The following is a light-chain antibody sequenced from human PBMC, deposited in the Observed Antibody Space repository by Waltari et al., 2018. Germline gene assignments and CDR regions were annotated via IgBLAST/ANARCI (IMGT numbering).Light chain of an antibody. CDR1: RSVSIY. CDR3: QQTYDTPLT. Sequence: DIQMTQASSSLSASVGDRVNITFRASRSVSIYLNWYQQKPGKAPNLLIYATSALQTGVPSRFSGSGSGTDFTLTITNLQPEDFGIYYCQQTYDTPLTFGAGTKVQLK. J-gene: IGKJ4*01. CDR2: ATS. V-gene: IGKV1-39*01.